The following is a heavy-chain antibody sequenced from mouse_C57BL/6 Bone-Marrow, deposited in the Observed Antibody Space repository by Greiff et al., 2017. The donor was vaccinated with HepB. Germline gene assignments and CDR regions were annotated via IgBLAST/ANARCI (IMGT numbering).Heavy chain of an antibody. CDR2: IHPNSGST. D-gene: IGHD1-1*01. J-gene: IGHJ2*01. V-gene: IGHV1-64*01. Sequence: QVQLQQPGAELVKPGASVKLSCKASGYTFASYWMHWVKQRPGQGLEWIGMIHPNSGSTNYNEKFKSKATLTVDKSSSTAYMQLSSLTSEDSAVYYCARSRITTFDYWGQGTTLTVSS. CDR3: ARSRITTFDY. CDR1: GYTFASYW.